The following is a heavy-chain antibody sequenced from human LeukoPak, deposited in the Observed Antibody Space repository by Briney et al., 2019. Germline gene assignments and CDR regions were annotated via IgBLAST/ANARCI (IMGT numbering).Heavy chain of an antibody. J-gene: IGHJ4*02. Sequence: GGSLRLSCAASGFTFSSYSMNWVRQAPGKGLEWVSSISSSSSYMYYADSVKGRFTISRDNAKNSLYLQMNSLRAEDTAVYYCARDNRGEVVDYWGQGTLVTVSS. V-gene: IGHV3-21*01. CDR2: ISSSSSYM. CDR1: GFTFSSYS. D-gene: IGHD3-10*01. CDR3: ARDNRGEVVDY.